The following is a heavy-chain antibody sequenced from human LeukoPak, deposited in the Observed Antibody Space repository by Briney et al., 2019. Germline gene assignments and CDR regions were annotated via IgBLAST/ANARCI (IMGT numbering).Heavy chain of an antibody. V-gene: IGHV3-53*01. Sequence: PGGSLRLSCAASGFTFSSYAMSWVRQAPGKGLEWVSVIYSGGFTYYADSVKGRFTISRDNSKNTLYLQMNSLRAEDTAVYYCARGGSYYDYWGQGTLVTVSS. D-gene: IGHD1-26*01. CDR1: GFTFSSYA. J-gene: IGHJ4*02. CDR3: ARGGSYYDY. CDR2: IYSGGFT.